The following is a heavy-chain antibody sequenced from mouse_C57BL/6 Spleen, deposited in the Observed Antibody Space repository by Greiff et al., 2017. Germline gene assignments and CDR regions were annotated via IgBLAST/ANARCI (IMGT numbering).Heavy chain of an antibody. CDR2: IYPGSGST. D-gene: IGHD2-1*01. V-gene: IGHV1-55*01. J-gene: IGHJ1*03. Sequence: VQLQQSGAELVKPGASVKMSCKASGYTFTSYWITWVKQRPGQGLEWIGDIYPGSGSTNYNEKFKSKATLTVDTSSSTAYMQLSSLTSEDSAVYYCVIYYGNYEYFEVWGTGTTVTVSS. CDR3: VIYYGNYEYFEV. CDR1: GYTFTSYW.